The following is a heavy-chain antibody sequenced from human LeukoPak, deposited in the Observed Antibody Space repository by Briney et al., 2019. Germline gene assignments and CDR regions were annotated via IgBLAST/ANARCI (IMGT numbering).Heavy chain of an antibody. CDR3: ARGGRYYDSSGCIAFPFDY. D-gene: IGHD3-22*01. CDR1: RGSISSGDYY. CDR2: IYYSGST. V-gene: IGHV4-30-4*02. Sequence: SETLSLTCTVSRGSISSGDYYRSWIRQPPGKGLEWIGYIYYSGSTYYNPSLKSRVTISVDTSKNHFSLRLSSVTAADTAVYYCARGGRYYDSSGCIAFPFDYWGQGTLVTVSS. J-gene: IGHJ4*02.